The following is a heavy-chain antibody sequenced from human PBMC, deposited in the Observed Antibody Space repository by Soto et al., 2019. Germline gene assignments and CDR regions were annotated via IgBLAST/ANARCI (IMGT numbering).Heavy chain of an antibody. Sequence: EVQLVESGGGLVQPGGSLRLSCAASGFTFSSYEMNWVRQAPGKGLEWLSYISSSGSTIYYADSVKGRFTISRDNAKNSLYLQMNSLRAEDTAVYYCARGGDGDYGGWFDPWGQGTLVTVSS. J-gene: IGHJ5*02. CDR1: GFTFSSYE. CDR2: ISSSGSTI. V-gene: IGHV3-48*03. D-gene: IGHD4-17*01. CDR3: ARGGDGDYGGWFDP.